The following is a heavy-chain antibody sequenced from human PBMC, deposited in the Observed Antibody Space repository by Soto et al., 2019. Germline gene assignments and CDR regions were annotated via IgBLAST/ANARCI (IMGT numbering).Heavy chain of an antibody. D-gene: IGHD2-2*01. CDR3: AKDTVPVATPWFVP. V-gene: IGHV3-23*01. J-gene: IGHJ5*02. Sequence: EVPLLESGGGLVQPGGSLRLSCAASGFTFSNYAMSWVRQAPGKGLEWVSTLSGSGGSTYYADSVKGRFTISRDNSKNTLYLQMNSLRAEDTAVYYCAKDTVPVATPWFVPWGQGTLVTVSS. CDR2: LSGSGGST. CDR1: GFTFSNYA.